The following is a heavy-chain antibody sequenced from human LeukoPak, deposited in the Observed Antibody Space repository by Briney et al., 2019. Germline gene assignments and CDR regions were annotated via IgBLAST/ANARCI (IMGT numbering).Heavy chain of an antibody. Sequence: GGSLRLSCAASGFTFSDYYMSWIRQAPGKGLEWISYINNDGRVIYYADSVKGRFTISRDNAKNSLYLQMNSLRAEDTAVYYCASDPVYGSGPVDHWGQGTLVTVSS. V-gene: IGHV3-11*01. D-gene: IGHD6-19*01. J-gene: IGHJ5*02. CDR1: GFTFSDYY. CDR2: INNDGRVI. CDR3: ASDPVYGSGPVDH.